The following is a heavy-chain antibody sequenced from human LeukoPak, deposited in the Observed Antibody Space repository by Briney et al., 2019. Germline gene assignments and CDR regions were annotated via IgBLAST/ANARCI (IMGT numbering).Heavy chain of an antibody. J-gene: IGHJ6*03. D-gene: IGHD3-10*01. CDR1: GFTFSSYA. Sequence: GGSLTLSCAASGFTFSSYAMSWLRQAPGKELEGVSAISGSGGSTYYADSVKGRFTIYRDYAKNSLYLQMSSLRAEDTAVYYCARDGGSTYYMDVWGKGTTVTVSS. V-gene: IGHV3-23*01. CDR2: ISGSGGST. CDR3: ARDGGSTYYMDV.